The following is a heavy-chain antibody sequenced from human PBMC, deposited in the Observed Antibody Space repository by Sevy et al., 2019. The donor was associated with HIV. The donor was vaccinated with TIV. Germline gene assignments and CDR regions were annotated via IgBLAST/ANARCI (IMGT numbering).Heavy chain of an antibody. CDR3: ARGYCSSTSCYKGNNWFDP. Sequence: GWSLRLSCAASGFTFSSYGMHWVRQAPGKGLEWVAVIWYDGSNKYYADSVKGRFTISRDNSKNTLYLQMNSLRAEDTAVYYCARGYCSSTSCYKGNNWFDPWGQGTLVTVSS. V-gene: IGHV3-33*01. D-gene: IGHD2-2*02. J-gene: IGHJ5*02. CDR2: IWYDGSNK. CDR1: GFTFSSYG.